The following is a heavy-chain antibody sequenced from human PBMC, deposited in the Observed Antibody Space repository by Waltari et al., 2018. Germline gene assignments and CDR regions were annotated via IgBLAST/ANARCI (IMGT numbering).Heavy chain of an antibody. V-gene: IGHV3-30*02. CDR1: GFTFSSYG. Sequence: QVQLVESGGGVVQPGGSLRLSCAESGFTFSSYGMHWVRQAPGKGLEWVAFIRYDGSNKYYADSVKGRFTISRDNSKNTLYLQMNSLRAEDTAVYYCAKIVRGGYDYKYFDYWGQGTLVTVSS. CDR3: AKIVRGGYDYKYFDY. D-gene: IGHD5-12*01. J-gene: IGHJ4*02. CDR2: IRYDGSNK.